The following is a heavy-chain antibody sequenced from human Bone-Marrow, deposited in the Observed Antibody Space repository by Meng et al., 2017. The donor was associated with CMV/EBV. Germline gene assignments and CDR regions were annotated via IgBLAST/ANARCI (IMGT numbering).Heavy chain of an antibody. CDR1: GYSISSGYY. Sequence: SETLSLTCTVSGYSISSGYYWSWIRQPPGKGLEWIGYIYYSGSTNYNPSLKSRVTISVDTSKNQFSLKLSSVTAADTAVYYCARSYCSSTSCYANLFDYWGQGTLVTVSS. D-gene: IGHD2-2*01. CDR3: ARSYCSSTSCYANLFDY. V-gene: IGHV4-59*01. J-gene: IGHJ4*02. CDR2: IYYSGST.